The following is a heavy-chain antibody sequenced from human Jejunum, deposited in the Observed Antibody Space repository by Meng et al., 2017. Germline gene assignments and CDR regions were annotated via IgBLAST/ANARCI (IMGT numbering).Heavy chain of an antibody. CDR1: GGSISSSSYY. D-gene: IGHD2-21*01. V-gene: IGHV4-39*01. Sequence: QHVQESCPGLVKPSETLSLTCTVSGGSISSSSYYWGWIRQPRGKGLEWIGTMYYHGSTYYNPSLKGRLTISVDTSKNQFSLKRSSVTAADAAVYYCARPHTSAWGQGTLVTVSP. CDR3: ARPHTSA. CDR2: MYYHGST. J-gene: IGHJ5*02.